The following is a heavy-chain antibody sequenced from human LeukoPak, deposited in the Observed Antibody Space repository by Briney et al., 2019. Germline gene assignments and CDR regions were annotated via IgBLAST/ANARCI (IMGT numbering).Heavy chain of an antibody. D-gene: IGHD4-23*01. J-gene: IGHJ6*02. CDR2: INPNSGGT. CDR1: GYTFTAYY. CDR3: ARERTTVVTLDYYYGMDV. Sequence: GASVKVSCKASGYTFTAYYIHWVRQAPGQGLEWMGWINPNSGGTKYAQKFQGRLTMTRDTSISTANMELSRLRSDDAAVYYCARERTTVVTLDYYYGMDVWGQGTTVTVSS. V-gene: IGHV1-2*02.